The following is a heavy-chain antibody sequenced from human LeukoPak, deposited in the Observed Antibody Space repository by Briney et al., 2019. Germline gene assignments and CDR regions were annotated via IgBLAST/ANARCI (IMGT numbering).Heavy chain of an antibody. V-gene: IGHV4-59*01. Sequence: SETLSLTCTVSGGSISSYYWSWIRQPPGKGLEWIGYIYYSGSTNYNPSLKSRVTISVDTSKNQFSLELSSVTAADTAVYYCAREVGYYYDSSGYYDYWGQGTLVTVSS. CDR3: AREVGYYYDSSGYYDY. D-gene: IGHD3-22*01. CDR1: GGSISSYY. CDR2: IYYSGST. J-gene: IGHJ4*02.